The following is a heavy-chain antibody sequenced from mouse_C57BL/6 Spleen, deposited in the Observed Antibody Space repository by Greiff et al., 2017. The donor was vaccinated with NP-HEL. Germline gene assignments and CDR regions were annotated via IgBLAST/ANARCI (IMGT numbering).Heavy chain of an antibody. CDR3: ARYKGTTVVDYAMDY. CDR2: IRNKANGYTT. J-gene: IGHJ4*01. CDR1: GFTFTDYY. D-gene: IGHD1-1*01. Sequence: EVKLVESGGGLVQPGGSLSLSCAASGFTFTDYYMSWVRQPPGKALEWLGFIRNKANGYTTEYSASVKGRFTISRDNSQSILYLQMNALRAEDSATYDCARYKGTTVVDYAMDYWGQGTSVTVSS. V-gene: IGHV7-3*01.